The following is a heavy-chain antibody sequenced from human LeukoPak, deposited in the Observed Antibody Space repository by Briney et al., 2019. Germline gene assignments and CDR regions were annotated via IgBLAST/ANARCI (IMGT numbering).Heavy chain of an antibody. J-gene: IGHJ6*03. CDR1: GGSFSGYY. D-gene: IGHD6-6*01. CDR2: INHSGST. CDR3: ARARSDYSSSGYYYYYMDV. Sequence: PSETLSLTCAVYGGSFSGYYWSWIRQPPGKGLEWIGEINHSGSTNYNPSLKSRVTISVDTSKNQFSLKLSSVTAADTAVYYCARARSDYSSSGYYYYYMDVWGKGTTVTVSS. V-gene: IGHV4-34*01.